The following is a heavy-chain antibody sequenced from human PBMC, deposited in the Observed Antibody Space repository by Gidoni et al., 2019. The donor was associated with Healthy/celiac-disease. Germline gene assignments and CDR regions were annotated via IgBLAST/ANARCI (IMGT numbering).Heavy chain of an antibody. D-gene: IGHD2-15*01. CDR2: ISYDGSNK. CDR1: VVTSRSFR. CDR3: AKEYCSGGSCYMPNYYYYGMDV. Sequence: QVPLVESGGGVVQPGRSLILSSAASVVTSRSFRRCWVGQAPAKGLEWVAVISYDGSNKYYADTVKGRFTICRDNSKNTLYLQMNSLRAEDTAVYYCAKEYCSGGSCYMPNYYYYGMDVWGQGTTVTVSS. J-gene: IGHJ6*02. V-gene: IGHV3-30*18.